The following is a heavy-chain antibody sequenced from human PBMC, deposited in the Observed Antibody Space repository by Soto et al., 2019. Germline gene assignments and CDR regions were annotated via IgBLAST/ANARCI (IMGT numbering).Heavy chain of an antibody. CDR2: IYYSGST. J-gene: IGHJ6*02. CDR3: ASLRDYYGSGSYYWNTYYYYGMDV. Sequence: SETLSLTCTVSGGSISSSSYYWGWIRQPPGKGLEWIGSIYYSGSTYYNPSLKSRVTISVDTSKNQFSLKLSSVTAADTAVYYCASLRDYYGSGSYYWNTYYYYGMDVWGQGTTVTVS. D-gene: IGHD3-10*01. V-gene: IGHV4-39*01. CDR1: GGSISSSSYY.